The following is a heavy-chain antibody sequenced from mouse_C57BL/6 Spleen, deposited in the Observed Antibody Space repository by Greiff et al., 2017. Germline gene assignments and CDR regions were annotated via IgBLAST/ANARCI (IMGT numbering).Heavy chain of an antibody. D-gene: IGHD3-2*02. V-gene: IGHV6-6*01. CDR1: RFTFSDAW. CDR3: TRELRLLSYAMDY. Sequence: EVHLVESGGGLVQPGGSMKLSCAASRFTFSDAWMDWVRQSPATGLEWVAEIRNKANNHATYYAESVKGRFTISRDDSKSRVYLQMNSLRAEDTGIYYCTRELRLLSYAMDYWGQGTSVTVSS. J-gene: IGHJ4*01. CDR2: IRNKANNHAT.